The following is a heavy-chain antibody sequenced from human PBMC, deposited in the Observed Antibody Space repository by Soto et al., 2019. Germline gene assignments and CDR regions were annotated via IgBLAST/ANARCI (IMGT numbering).Heavy chain of an antibody. CDR2: ISWNSGSI. Sequence: GGSLRLSCAASGFTFDDYAMHWVRQAPGKGLEWVSGISWNSGSIGYADSVKGRFTISRDNAKNSLYLQMNSLRAEDTALYYCAKDITPGQWLVLGEFDYWGQGTLVTVSS. V-gene: IGHV3-9*01. CDR3: AKDITPGQWLVLGEFDY. CDR1: GFTFDDYA. D-gene: IGHD6-19*01. J-gene: IGHJ4*02.